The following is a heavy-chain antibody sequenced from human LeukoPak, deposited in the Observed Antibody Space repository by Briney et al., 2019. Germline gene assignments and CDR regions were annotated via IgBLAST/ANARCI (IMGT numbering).Heavy chain of an antibody. V-gene: IGHV3-21*04. D-gene: IGHD2-2*01. CDR1: GFTFSSYS. Sequence: GGSLRLSCAASGFTFSSYSMNWVRQAPGKGLEWVSSISSSSSYIYYADSVKGRFTISRDNAKNSLYLQMNSLRAEDTALYHCARSTSYYYYYGMDVWGQGTTVTVSS. J-gene: IGHJ6*02. CDR3: ARSTSYYYYYGMDV. CDR2: ISSSSSYI.